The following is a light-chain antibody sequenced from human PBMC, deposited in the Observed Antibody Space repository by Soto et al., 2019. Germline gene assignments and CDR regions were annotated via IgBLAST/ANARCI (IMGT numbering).Light chain of an antibody. CDR1: QSVSSN. CDR3: HQRSHWPRT. V-gene: IGKV3-15*01. Sequence: EIVMTQSPATLSVSPGERATLSCRASQSVSSNLAWYQQKPGQAPRLLIYGASTRATGIPARFSGSGSGTEFTLTISSLEPEDFAFYYCHQRSHWPRTFGQGTKLEIK. CDR2: GAS. J-gene: IGKJ2*01.